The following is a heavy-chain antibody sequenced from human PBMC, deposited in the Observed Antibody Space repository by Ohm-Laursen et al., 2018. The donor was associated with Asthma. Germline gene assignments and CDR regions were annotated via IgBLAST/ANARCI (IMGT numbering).Heavy chain of an antibody. CDR3: ARDSPNCSGGSCKLFYYYYGMDV. Sequence: GTLSLTCAVSGGSISSSNWWSWVRQPPGKGLEWIGEIYHSGSTNYNPSLKSRVTISVDKSKNQFSLKLSSVTAADTAVYYCARDSPNCSGGSCKLFYYYYGMDVWGQGTTVTVSS. CDR2: IYHSGST. CDR1: GGSISSSNW. V-gene: IGHV4-4*02. D-gene: IGHD2-15*01. J-gene: IGHJ6*02.